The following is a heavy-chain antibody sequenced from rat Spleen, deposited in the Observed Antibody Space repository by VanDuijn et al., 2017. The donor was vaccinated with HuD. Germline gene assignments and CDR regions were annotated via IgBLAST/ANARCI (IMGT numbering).Heavy chain of an antibody. J-gene: IGHJ4*01. V-gene: IGHV2-1*01. CDR1: GFSLTSNS. Sequence: QVQLKESGPGLVQPSQTLSLTCTVSGFSLTSNSVNWVRQPPGKGLEWMGAIWSSGITDYDSALKPRLSISRDTSKSQVFLKINSLQTEDTAIYFCTRNRYRYNSGYVMDAWGQGASVTVSS. CDR3: TRNRYRYNSGYVMDA. CDR2: IWSSGIT. D-gene: IGHD1-5*01.